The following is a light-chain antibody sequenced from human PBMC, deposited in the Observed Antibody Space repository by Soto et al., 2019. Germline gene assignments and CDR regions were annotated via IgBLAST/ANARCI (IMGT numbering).Light chain of an antibody. Sequence: DIQLTQSPSTLCASIGDRVSITCRASQSVNSWLAWYQQKPGKAPKLLIYTASILESGVSSRFSGSGSGTEFTLTIGGLQADDFATYYCQEYNTEQWTFGQGTKVDIK. V-gene: IGKV1-5*03. CDR2: TAS. CDR3: QEYNTEQWT. CDR1: QSVNSW. J-gene: IGKJ1*01.